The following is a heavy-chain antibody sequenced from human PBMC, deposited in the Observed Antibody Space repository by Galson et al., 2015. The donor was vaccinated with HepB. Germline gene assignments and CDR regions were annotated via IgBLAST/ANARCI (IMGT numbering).Heavy chain of an antibody. D-gene: IGHD3-10*01. J-gene: IGHJ4*02. CDR1: GFTFSDFT. V-gene: IGHV3-23*01. CDR2: ISGSGAAT. CDR3: AKVRGDSASYRPFAY. Sequence: SLRLSCAASGFTFSDFTTSWVRQAPGKGLEWVSSISGSGAATNYADSVKGRFTISRDNSKKTLYLQMNSLRADDTAVYYCAKVRGDSASYRPFAYCGPRTLVTVSA.